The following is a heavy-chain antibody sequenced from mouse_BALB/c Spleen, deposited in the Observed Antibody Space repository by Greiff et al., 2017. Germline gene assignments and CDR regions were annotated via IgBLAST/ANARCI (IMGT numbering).Heavy chain of an antibody. CDR1: GFTFSSYG. CDR3: ARDDYWFAY. J-gene: IGHJ3*01. D-gene: IGHD2-4*01. CDR2: ISSGGSYT. V-gene: IGHV5-6*01. Sequence: EVKLVESGGDLVKPGGSLKLSCAASGFTFSSYGMSWVRQTPDKRLEWVATISSGGSYTYYPDSVKGRFTISRDNAKNTLYLQMSSLKSEDTAMYYCARDDYWFAYWGQGTLVTVSA.